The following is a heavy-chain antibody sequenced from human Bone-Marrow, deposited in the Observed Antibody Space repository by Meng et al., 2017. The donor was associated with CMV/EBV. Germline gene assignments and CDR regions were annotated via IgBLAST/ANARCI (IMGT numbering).Heavy chain of an antibody. V-gene: IGHV1-18*01. J-gene: IGHJ4*02. CDR2: ISAKNGDT. Sequence: ALVKVSCKASGYKFINYVFDWVRQDPRHGLQWMGRISAKNGDTNYAPELYDRLTLTADTYTSVVYLELRRLVSDDTAIYYCARGGGQYDFDLWGPGTLVTVSS. CDR1: GYKFINYV. D-gene: IGHD3-10*01. CDR3: ARGGGQYDFDL.